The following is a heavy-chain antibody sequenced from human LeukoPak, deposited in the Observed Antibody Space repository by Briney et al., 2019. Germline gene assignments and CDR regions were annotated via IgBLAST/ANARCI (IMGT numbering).Heavy chain of an antibody. D-gene: IGHD2-15*01. CDR3: ARGLVKPATYCSGRTCPPVY. Sequence: AGRSLRLSCAAFGFTFSSYAMHWVRQAPGKGLEWVAVISYDGSNKYYADSVKGRFTISRDNSKNTLYLQMNSLRAEDTAVYYCARGLVKPATYCSGRTCPPVYWGQGTLVTVSS. CDR2: ISYDGSNK. J-gene: IGHJ4*02. CDR1: GFTFSSYA. V-gene: IGHV3-30-3*01.